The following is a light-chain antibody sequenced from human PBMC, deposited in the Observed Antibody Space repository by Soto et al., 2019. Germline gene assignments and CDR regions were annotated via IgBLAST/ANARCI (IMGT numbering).Light chain of an antibody. CDR2: GAS. J-gene: IGKJ4*01. Sequence: EIVLTQSPGTLSLSPGERATLSCRASQSVSSSYLAWYQQKPGQAPRLLIYGASSRATCIPDRFSGSGSGTDFTLTISRLEPEDFAVYYCHQYDSSPLTFGGGTKVEI. CDR1: QSVSSSY. V-gene: IGKV3-20*01. CDR3: HQYDSSPLT.